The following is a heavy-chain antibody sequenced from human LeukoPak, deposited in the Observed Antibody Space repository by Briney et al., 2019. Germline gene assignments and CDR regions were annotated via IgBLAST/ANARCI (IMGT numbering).Heavy chain of an antibody. Sequence: SGPTLVNPTQTLTLTCTFSGFSLSPSGMCVSWIRQPPGNALEWLARIEWDDDKYYSTSLKTRLTISKDTSKNQVVLTMTNMDPVDTATYYCARVRGYSGYDHYYYYYMDVWGKGTTVTVSS. D-gene: IGHD5-12*01. CDR2: IEWDDDK. CDR3: ARVRGYSGYDHYYYYYMDV. J-gene: IGHJ6*03. V-gene: IGHV2-70*11. CDR1: GFSLSPSGMC.